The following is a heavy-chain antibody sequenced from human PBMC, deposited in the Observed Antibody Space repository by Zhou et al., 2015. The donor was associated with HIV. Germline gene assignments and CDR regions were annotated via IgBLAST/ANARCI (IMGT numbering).Heavy chain of an antibody. CDR2: MNPISGNT. J-gene: IGHJ4*02. D-gene: IGHD5-24*01. CDR1: GYIFTNYD. Sequence: QVQLLQSGAEVKKPGASVKVSCKPSGYIFTNYDITWVRQATGQGLEWMGWMNPISGNTGITPKFRGRITMTGDTSINSAYMELSSLTPDDTAVYYCAREHPAGDGYNYGYWGQGTLVTVSS. V-gene: IGHV1-8*01. CDR3: AREHPAGDGYNYGY.